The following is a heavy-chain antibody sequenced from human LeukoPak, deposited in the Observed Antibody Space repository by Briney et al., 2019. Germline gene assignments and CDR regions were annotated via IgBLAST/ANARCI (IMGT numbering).Heavy chain of an antibody. J-gene: IGHJ4*02. CDR2: IYYSGST. V-gene: IGHV4-39*07. D-gene: IGHD3-16*02. Sequence: PSETLSLTCTVSGGSISSSSYYWGWIRQPPGKGLEWIGSIYYSGSTYYNPSLKSRVTISVDTSKNQFSLKLSSVTAADTAVYYCARVIGQGYSPIPDKFDYWGQGTLVTVSS. CDR1: GGSISSSSYY. CDR3: ARVIGQGYSPIPDKFDY.